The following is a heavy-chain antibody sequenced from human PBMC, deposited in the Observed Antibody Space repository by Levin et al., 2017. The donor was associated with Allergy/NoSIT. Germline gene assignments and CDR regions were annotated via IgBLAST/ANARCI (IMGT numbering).Heavy chain of an antibody. J-gene: IGHJ4*02. Sequence: GGSLRLSCQASGSSFTSYWFGWVRQRPGKGLEWMGLIFPSDSDTRVSPSFQGQIIMSVDKSINTAYLQWSSLKASDSAMYYCARRDSDGSNSFDYWGQGTLVTVSS. CDR1: GSSFTSYW. CDR2: IFPSDSDT. D-gene: IGHD4-23*01. CDR3: ARRDSDGSNSFDY. V-gene: IGHV5-51*01.